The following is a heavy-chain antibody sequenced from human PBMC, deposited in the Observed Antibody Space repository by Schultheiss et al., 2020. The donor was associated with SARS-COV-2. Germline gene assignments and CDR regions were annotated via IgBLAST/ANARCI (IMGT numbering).Heavy chain of an antibody. V-gene: IGHV4-59*01. J-gene: IGHJ4*02. Sequence: SETLSLTCTVSGASISSYYWSWIRQPPGKGLEWIGYIHYSGGTNYNPSLKSRVTISTDTSKNQFSLKLSSVTAADTAVYYCARGGRYSGYDYNYFDYWGQGTLVTVSS. CDR1: GASISSYY. CDR2: IHYSGGT. CDR3: ARGGRYSGYDYNYFDY. D-gene: IGHD5-12*01.